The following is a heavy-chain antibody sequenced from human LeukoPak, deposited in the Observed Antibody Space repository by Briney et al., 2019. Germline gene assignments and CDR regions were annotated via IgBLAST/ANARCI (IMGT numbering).Heavy chain of an antibody. Sequence: SETLSLTCTLSGGSISSYYWSWIRQPPGKGLEWIGYIYTSGSTNYNPSLKSRVTISVDTSKNQFSLKLSSVTAADTAVYYCAMSYSSSWYYYYYYMDVWAKGPRSPSP. CDR3: AMSYSSSWYYYYYYMDV. CDR2: IYTSGST. D-gene: IGHD6-13*01. V-gene: IGHV4-4*09. J-gene: IGHJ6*03. CDR1: GGSISSYY.